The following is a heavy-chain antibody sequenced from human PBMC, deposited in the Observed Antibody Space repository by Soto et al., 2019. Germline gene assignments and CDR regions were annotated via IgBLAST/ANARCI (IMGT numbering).Heavy chain of an antibody. V-gene: IGHV1-8*01. D-gene: IGHD6-6*01. CDR2: MNTNTNTT. CDR1: GSTITNND. J-gene: IGHJ5*02. Sequence: ASVKVSCKASGSTITNNDINWVRQAPGQGLEWIGWMNTNTNTTDSAEVFEGRVSLTWDTSISTAYMQLNSLKIDDTAVYYCAREVVETSSLWLDPWCQGALVTV. CDR3: AREVVETSSLWLDP.